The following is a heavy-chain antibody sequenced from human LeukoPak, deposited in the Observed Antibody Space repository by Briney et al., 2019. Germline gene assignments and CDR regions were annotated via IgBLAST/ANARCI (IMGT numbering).Heavy chain of an antibody. V-gene: IGHV1-69*13. CDR2: IIPIFGTA. CDR3: ARDLCSSTSCYEGFDP. CDR1: GGTFSSYA. Sequence: ASVKVSCKASGGTFSSYAISRVRQAPGQGLEWMGGIIPIFGTANYAQKFQGRVTITADESTSTAYMGLSSLRSEDTAVYYCARDLCSSTSCYEGFDPWGQGTLVTVSS. D-gene: IGHD2-2*01. J-gene: IGHJ5*02.